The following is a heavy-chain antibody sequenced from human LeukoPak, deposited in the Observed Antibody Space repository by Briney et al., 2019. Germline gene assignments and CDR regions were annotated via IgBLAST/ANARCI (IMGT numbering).Heavy chain of an antibody. CDR3: TTDPWFDEVGYCSGGSCFFNWFDP. Sequence: GGSLRLSCAASGFTFSNAWMSWVRQAPGKGLEWVGRIKSKTDGGTTDYAAPVKGRFTISRDDSKNTLYLQMNSLKTEDTAVYYCTTDPWFDEVGYCSGGSCFFNWFDPWGQGTLVTVSS. CDR2: IKSKTDGGTT. CDR1: GFTFSNAW. J-gene: IGHJ5*02. V-gene: IGHV3-15*01. D-gene: IGHD2-15*01.